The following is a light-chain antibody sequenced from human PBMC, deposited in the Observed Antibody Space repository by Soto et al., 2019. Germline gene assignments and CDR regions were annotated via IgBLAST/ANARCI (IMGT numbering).Light chain of an antibody. V-gene: IGKV3-15*01. CDR1: QTISTN. CDR3: QQYHNLPPET. CDR2: GAS. J-gene: IGKJ3*01. Sequence: EIVMTQSPATLSVSPGERVTLSCRASQTISTNLAWYQQKPGQAPRVLIYGASTRATGIPARFSGSGSGTEFTLTISSLQSEDFAVYYCQQYHNLPPETFGPGTKVDI.